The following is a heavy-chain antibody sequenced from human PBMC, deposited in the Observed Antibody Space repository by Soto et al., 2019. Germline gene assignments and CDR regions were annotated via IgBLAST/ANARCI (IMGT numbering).Heavy chain of an antibody. J-gene: IGHJ6*03. CDR2: IWYDGSNK. V-gene: IGHV3-33*01. CDR3: ASCDEGHYYYMDV. CDR1: GFTFSSYG. Sequence: QVQLVESGGGVVQPGRSLRLSCAASGFTFSSYGMHWVRQAPGKGLEWVAVIWYDGSNKYYADSVKGRFTISRDNSKNTVYLQMISLRAEDTAVYYCASCDEGHYYYMDVWGKGTTVTVTS.